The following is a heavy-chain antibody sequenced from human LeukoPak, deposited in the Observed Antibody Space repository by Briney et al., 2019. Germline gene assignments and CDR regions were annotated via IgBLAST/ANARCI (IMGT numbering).Heavy chain of an antibody. D-gene: IGHD3-10*01. CDR1: GASISPYY. CDR3: AKEGMIRGVIDY. CDR2: IYTSGST. V-gene: IGHV4-4*07. Sequence: KPSETLSLTCNVSGASISPYYWSWIRQPAGKGLEWIGHIYTSGSTNYNPSLKSRVTMSLDTSKSQFSPKLDSVTAADTAVYYCAKEGMIRGVIDYWGQGALVTVSS. J-gene: IGHJ4*02.